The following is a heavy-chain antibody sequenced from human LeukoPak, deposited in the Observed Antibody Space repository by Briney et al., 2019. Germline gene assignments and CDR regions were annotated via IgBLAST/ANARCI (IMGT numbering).Heavy chain of an antibody. CDR1: GFNFSNYV. J-gene: IGHJ4*02. Sequence: GGSLRLSCAASGFNFSNYVMHWVRQAPGKGLEWVAVLSHEGSRTSYADSVKGRFTISRDNSRNTLSLQMNSLRVEDTAVYYCAKGIGSLAVAGAAYYFDCWGQGTLVTVSS. D-gene: IGHD6-19*01. CDR3: AKGIGSLAVAGAAYYFDC. CDR2: LSHEGSRT. V-gene: IGHV3-30*18.